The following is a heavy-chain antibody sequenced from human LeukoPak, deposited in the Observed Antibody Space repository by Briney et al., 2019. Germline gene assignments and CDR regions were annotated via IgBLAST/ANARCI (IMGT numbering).Heavy chain of an antibody. V-gene: IGHV3-7*01. CDR1: GFTFSSYW. CDR2: IKQDGSER. J-gene: IGHJ4*02. D-gene: IGHD3-9*01. Sequence: GGSLRLSCAASGFTFSSYWMSWVRQAPGKGLEGVANIKQDGSERYYVDSVKGRFTISRDNAKNSLYLQMNSLRAEDTAVYYCARDLVPYYDILTGYWGYWGQGTLVTVSS. CDR3: ARDLVPYYDILTGYWGY.